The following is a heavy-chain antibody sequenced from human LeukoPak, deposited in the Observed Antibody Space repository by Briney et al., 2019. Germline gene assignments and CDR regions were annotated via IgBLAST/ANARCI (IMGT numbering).Heavy chain of an antibody. CDR1: GYTFTTYA. V-gene: IGHV1-3*01. CDR2: INAGNGNT. Sequence: ASVKVSCKTSGYTFTTYAMHWVRQAPGQRLEWMGWINAGNGNTKYSQKFQGRVTITRDTSATTAYMELSSLRSEDTAVYYCARDVGGSYLDYWGQGTLVTVSS. D-gene: IGHD1-26*01. J-gene: IGHJ4*02. CDR3: ARDVGGSYLDY.